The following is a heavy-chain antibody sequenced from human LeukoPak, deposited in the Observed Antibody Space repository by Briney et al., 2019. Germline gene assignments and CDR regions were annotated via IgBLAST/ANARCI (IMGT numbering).Heavy chain of an antibody. CDR2: ISSDASST. CDR1: GFTFSSYW. CDR3: ARARGYYYDSFDY. J-gene: IGHJ4*02. D-gene: IGHD3-22*01. Sequence: GGSLRLSWAASGFTFSSYWMHWVRQAPGEGLVWVSRISSDASSTNYADSVKGRFTISRDNAENTLFLQMNSLTAEDTAVYYCARARGYYYDSFDYWGQGTLVTISS. V-gene: IGHV3-74*01.